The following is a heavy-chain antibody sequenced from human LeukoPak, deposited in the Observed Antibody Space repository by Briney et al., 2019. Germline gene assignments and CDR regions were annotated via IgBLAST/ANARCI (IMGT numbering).Heavy chain of an antibody. D-gene: IGHD6-13*01. Sequence: ASVKVSCKASGYTFTSYYMHWVRQAPGQGLEWMGIINPSGGSTTYAQKFQGRVTLTRDTSTSTVYMELSSLRSADTAVYYCARAFSPPAIAAPDYWGQGTLVTVSS. CDR2: INPSGGST. CDR3: ARAFSPPAIAAPDY. V-gene: IGHV1-46*01. CDR1: GYTFTSYY. J-gene: IGHJ4*02.